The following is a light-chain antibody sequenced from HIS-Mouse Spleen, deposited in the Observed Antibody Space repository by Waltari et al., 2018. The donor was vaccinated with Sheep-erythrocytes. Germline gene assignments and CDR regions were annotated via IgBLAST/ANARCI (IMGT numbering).Light chain of an antibody. CDR2: EGS. V-gene: IGLV2-23*01. CDR3: CSYAGSSTPWV. J-gene: IGLJ3*02. CDR1: SSDVGCYNL. Sequence: QSALTQPASVSASPGQSITISCTGTSSDVGCYNLVSWYQQHPGKAPKLMIYEGSKRPSGVSNRFSGSKSGNTASLTISGLQAEDEADYYCCSYAGSSTPWVFGGGTKLTVL.